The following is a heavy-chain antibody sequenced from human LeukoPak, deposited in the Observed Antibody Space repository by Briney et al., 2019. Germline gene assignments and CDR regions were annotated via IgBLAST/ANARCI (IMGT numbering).Heavy chain of an antibody. V-gene: IGHV1-8*01. D-gene: IGHD2-2*01. CDR3: ARAPYCSSTSCSDY. Sequence: ASVNVSCKASGYSFTSYDINWVRQATGQGLEWMGWMNPNSGNTGYAQKFQGRVTMTRNTSISTAYMELSSLRSEDTAVYYCARAPYCSSTSCSDYWGQGTLVTVSS. CDR1: GYSFTSYD. CDR2: MNPNSGNT. J-gene: IGHJ4*02.